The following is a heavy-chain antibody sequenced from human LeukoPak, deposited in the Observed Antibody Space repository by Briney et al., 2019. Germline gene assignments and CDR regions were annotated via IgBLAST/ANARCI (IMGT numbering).Heavy chain of an antibody. J-gene: IGHJ3*02. D-gene: IGHD5-12*01. CDR3: ARATLKAGNDAFDI. V-gene: IGHV4-59*01. CDR1: GGSISSYY. CDR2: IYYSGST. Sequence: SETLSLTCTVSGGSISSYYWSWIRQPPGKGLVWIGYIYYSGSTNYNPSLKSRVTISVDTSKNQFSLKLSSVTAADTAVYYCARATLKAGNDAFDIWGQGTMVTVSS.